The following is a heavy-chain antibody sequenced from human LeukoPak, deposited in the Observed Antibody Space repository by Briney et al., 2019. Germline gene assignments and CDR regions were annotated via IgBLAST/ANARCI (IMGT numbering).Heavy chain of an antibody. CDR2: ISNSGYNI. Sequence: PGGSLRLSCAASGFAFSSYEMNWVRQAPGKGLEWVSYISNSGYNIYYADSVKGRFTISRDNAKNSLYLQMNSLRAEDTGVYYRARVGSSWIEYFHHWGQGTLVTVSS. J-gene: IGHJ1*01. D-gene: IGHD6-13*01. V-gene: IGHV3-48*03. CDR3: ARVGSSWIEYFHH. CDR1: GFAFSSYE.